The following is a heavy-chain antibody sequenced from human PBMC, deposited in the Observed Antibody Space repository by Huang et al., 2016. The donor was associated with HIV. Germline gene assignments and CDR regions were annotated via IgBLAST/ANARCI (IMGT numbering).Heavy chain of an antibody. V-gene: IGHV4-61*09. CDR3: ARAAKYYYDSSGYPKYYFDY. CDR2: LYISGST. Sequence: QVQLQESGPGLVKPSQTLSLTCTVSVGSVSSGIYYWSWIRPPAGKGLEWIGHLYISGSTNNNTSLNNRVTISVDTSKNQFSLKRSSVTAADTAVYYCARAAKYYYDSSGYPKYYFDYWGQGTLVTVSS. D-gene: IGHD3-22*01. J-gene: IGHJ4*02. CDR1: VGSVSSGIYY.